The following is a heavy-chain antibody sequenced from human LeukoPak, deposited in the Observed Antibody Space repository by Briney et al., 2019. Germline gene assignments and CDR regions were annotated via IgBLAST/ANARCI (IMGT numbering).Heavy chain of an antibody. CDR3: ARDVKDGITMVRGVLGFDY. V-gene: IGHV1-46*01. CDR2: INPSGGST. CDR1: GYTFTSYY. Sequence: ASVKVSCKASGYTFTSYYMHWVRQAPGQGLEWMGIINPSGGSTSYAQKFQGRVTITRDMSTSTVYMELSSLRSEDTAVYYCARDVKDGITMVRGVLGFDYWGQGTLVTVPS. D-gene: IGHD3-10*01. J-gene: IGHJ4*02.